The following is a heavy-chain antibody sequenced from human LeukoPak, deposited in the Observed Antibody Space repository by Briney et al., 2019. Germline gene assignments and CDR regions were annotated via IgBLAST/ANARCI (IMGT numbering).Heavy chain of an antibody. Sequence: GGSLRLSCAASGFTFSSYSMNWVRQAPGKGLEWVAYISSSSSTIYYADSVKGRFTISRDNAKNSLYLQMNSLRAEDTAVYYCASTTVTTKIVGFDYWGQGTLVTVSS. CDR2: ISSSSSTI. V-gene: IGHV3-48*01. D-gene: IGHD4-17*01. CDR3: ASTTVTTKIVGFDY. CDR1: GFTFSSYS. J-gene: IGHJ4*02.